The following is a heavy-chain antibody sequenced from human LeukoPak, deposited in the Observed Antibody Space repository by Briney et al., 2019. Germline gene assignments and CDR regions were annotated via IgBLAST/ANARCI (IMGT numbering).Heavy chain of an antibody. CDR2: IYYSGSA. Sequence: SETLSLTCTVSGGSISSGDYYWSWIRQPPGQGLEWIGYIYYSGSAYYNPSLKSRVPISVDTSKNQFSLKLNSVTAADTAMYYCARSPFYYGSGSARLFDYWGQGILVTVSS. V-gene: IGHV4-30-4*01. CDR3: ARSPFYYGSGSARLFDY. D-gene: IGHD3-10*01. J-gene: IGHJ4*02. CDR1: GGSISSGDYY.